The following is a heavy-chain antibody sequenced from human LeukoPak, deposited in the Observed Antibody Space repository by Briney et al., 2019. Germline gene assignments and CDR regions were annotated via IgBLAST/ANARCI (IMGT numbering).Heavy chain of an antibody. D-gene: IGHD3-9*01. V-gene: IGHV3-48*03. J-gene: IGHJ4*02. CDR1: GFTFSTYE. CDR2: ISSSGRAI. Sequence: GGSLRLSCAASGFTFSTYEMNWVRQAPGKGLEWVAYISSSGRAINYADSVKGRFTISRDNAKNSLYLQMNSLRAEDTAVYYCARFSDILTGFDYWGQGALVTVSS. CDR3: ARFSDILTGFDY.